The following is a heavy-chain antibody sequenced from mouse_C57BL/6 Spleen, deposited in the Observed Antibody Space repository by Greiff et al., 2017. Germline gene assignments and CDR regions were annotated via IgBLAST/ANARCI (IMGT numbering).Heavy chain of an antibody. J-gene: IGHJ1*03. CDR3: APITTVVSYWYFDV. D-gene: IGHD1-1*01. CDR1: GFNIKNTY. CDR2: IDPANGNT. Sequence: VQLQQPVAELVRPGASVKLSCTASGFNIKNTYIHWVKQRPEQGLEWIGRIDPANGNTKYAPKFQGKATITADTSSNTAYLQLSSLTSEDTAIYYCAPITTVVSYWYFDVWGTGTTVTVSS. V-gene: IGHV14-3*01.